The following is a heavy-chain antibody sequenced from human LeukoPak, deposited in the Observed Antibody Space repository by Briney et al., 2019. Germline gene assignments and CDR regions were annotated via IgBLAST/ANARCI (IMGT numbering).Heavy chain of an antibody. D-gene: IGHD3-3*01. V-gene: IGHV3-64*01. J-gene: IGHJ4*02. Sequence: GGSLRLSCAASGFTFRNYAMHWVRQAPGKGLEHVSAISSNGGITYYANSVKGRFTISRDNSQNILFLQMNSLRPEDTAVYYCAKDKSYSELYHFDYWGQGALVTVSS. CDR2: ISSNGGIT. CDR1: GFTFRNYA. CDR3: AKDKSYSELYHFDY.